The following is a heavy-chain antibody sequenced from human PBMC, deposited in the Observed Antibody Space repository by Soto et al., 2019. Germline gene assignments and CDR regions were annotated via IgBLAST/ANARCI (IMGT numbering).Heavy chain of an antibody. J-gene: IGHJ3*01. CDR3: VTNYDFWSGYSHLREGGFDV. Sequence: QVQLVQSGAEVKRPGASVKVACKASGYTFTNYDINWVRQAPGQGLEWMGWMNPNTGSTGYAQRVQGRVTRTRNTSINTAYMELSRLISEDSAAYYCVTNYDFWSGYSHLREGGFDVWGHGTLVIVSS. V-gene: IGHV1-8*01. CDR2: MNPNTGST. CDR1: GYTFTNYD. D-gene: IGHD3-3*01.